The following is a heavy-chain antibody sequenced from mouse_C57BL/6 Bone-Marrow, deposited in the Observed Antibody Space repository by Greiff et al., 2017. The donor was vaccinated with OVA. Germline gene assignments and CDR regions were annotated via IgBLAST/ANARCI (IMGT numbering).Heavy chain of an antibody. V-gene: IGHV5-4*01. D-gene: IGHD2-5*01. J-gene: IGHJ4*01. CDR2: ISDGGSYT. CDR1: GFTFSSYA. Sequence: EVQLVESGGGLVKPGGSLKLSCAASGFTFSSYAMSWVRQTPEKRLEWVATISDGGSYTYYPDNVKGRFTISRDNAKNHLYLQMSHLKSEDTAMYYCARDGIVRRMDYWGQGTSVTVSS. CDR3: ARDGIVRRMDY.